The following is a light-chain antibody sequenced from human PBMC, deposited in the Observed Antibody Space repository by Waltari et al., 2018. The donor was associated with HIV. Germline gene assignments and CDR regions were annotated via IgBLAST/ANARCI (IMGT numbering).Light chain of an antibody. V-gene: IGLV1-44*01. J-gene: IGLJ2*01. CDR2: GDS. Sequence: QSVLAQPPSASGTPGQRVTISCSGSRSKIGSNSVIWYQHFPGTAPKLLIYGDSLRPSGVPARFSGSKFGTSASLVITGLQSGDEADYYCSTWDDRLNGPVVFGGGTRLTVL. CDR1: RSKIGSNS. CDR3: STWDDRLNGPVV.